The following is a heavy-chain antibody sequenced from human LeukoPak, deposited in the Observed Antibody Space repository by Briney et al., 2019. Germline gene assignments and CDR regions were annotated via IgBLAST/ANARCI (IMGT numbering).Heavy chain of an antibody. D-gene: IGHD3-22*01. Sequence: GGSLRLSCAASGFTFSSYAMHWVRQAPGKGLEWVAVISYDGSNKYYADSVKGRFTISRDNSKNTLYLQMNSLRAEDTAVYYCAKAILTYYYDSSGYFDYWGQGTLVTVSS. J-gene: IGHJ4*02. V-gene: IGHV3-30*04. CDR1: GFTFSSYA. CDR3: AKAILTYYYDSSGYFDY. CDR2: ISYDGSNK.